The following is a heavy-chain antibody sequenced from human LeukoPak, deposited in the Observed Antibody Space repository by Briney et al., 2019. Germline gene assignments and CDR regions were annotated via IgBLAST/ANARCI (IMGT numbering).Heavy chain of an antibody. V-gene: IGHV4-34*01. Sequence: SETLSLTCAVYGGSFSGYYWSWIRQPPGKGLEWIGEINHSGSTNYNPSLKSRVTISVDTSKNQFSLKLSSVTAAGTAVYYCARGKLWFGELFDYWGQGTLVTVSS. CDR1: GGSFSGYY. J-gene: IGHJ4*02. CDR3: ARGKLWFGELFDY. CDR2: INHSGST. D-gene: IGHD3-10*01.